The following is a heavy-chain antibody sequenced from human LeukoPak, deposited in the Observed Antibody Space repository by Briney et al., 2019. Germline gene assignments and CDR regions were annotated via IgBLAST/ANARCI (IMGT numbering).Heavy chain of an antibody. V-gene: IGHV3-23*01. Sequence: GGTLRLSCAASGFTFSSYGMSWVRQAPGKGLEWVSAISGSGGSTYYADSVKGRFTISRDNSKNTLYLQMNSLRVEDTAVYYCAGHGPGIAATADYWGQGTLVTVSS. CDR1: GFTFSSYG. CDR2: ISGSGGST. D-gene: IGHD6-13*01. J-gene: IGHJ4*02. CDR3: AGHGPGIAATADY.